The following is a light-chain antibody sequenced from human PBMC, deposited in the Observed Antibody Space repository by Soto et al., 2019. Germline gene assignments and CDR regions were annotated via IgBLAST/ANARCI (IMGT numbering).Light chain of an antibody. V-gene: IGKV3-20*01. CDR1: QSVSSSY. CDR3: HQYSSSRRT. J-gene: IGKJ1*01. Sequence: EIVMTQSPATLSVSPGERATLSCRASQSVSSSYLAWYQQKPGQAPRLLIYGASNRAAGIPDRFSGSGSGTDFTLTISRLEPEDFAVYYCHQYSSSRRTFGQGTKVDIK. CDR2: GAS.